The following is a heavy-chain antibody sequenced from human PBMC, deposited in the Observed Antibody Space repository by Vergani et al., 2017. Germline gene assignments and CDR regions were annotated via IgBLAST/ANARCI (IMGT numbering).Heavy chain of an antibody. V-gene: IGHV4-61*02. D-gene: IGHD2-8*01. CDR3: ARTKLSVGYPDFYYYYGMYV. Sequence: QVQLQESGPGLVKPSQTLSLTCTVSGGSISSGSYYWSWIRQPAGKGLGWVWRIYTSGSTNYNPSLKSRVTISVDTSNNQFSLKLSSVPAADTAVSYRARTKLSVGYPDFYYYYGMYVGGQGATVTVSS. J-gene: IGHJ6*02. CDR2: IYTSGST. CDR1: GGSISSGSYY.